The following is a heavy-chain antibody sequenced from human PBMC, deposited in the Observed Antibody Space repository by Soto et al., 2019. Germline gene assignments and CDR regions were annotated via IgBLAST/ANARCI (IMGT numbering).Heavy chain of an antibody. Sequence: PRGSLRLSCASSVFTFSIYSMTWVRQAPGKGLEWVSSISSSSSYIYYGDSVKGRFTISRDNAKNSLYLQMNSLRAEDTATYYCARVHYYDSSGFYLWGQGTLVTVSS. J-gene: IGHJ4*02. CDR3: ARVHYYDSSGFYL. D-gene: IGHD3-22*01. CDR1: VFTFSIYS. CDR2: ISSSSSYI. V-gene: IGHV3-21*01.